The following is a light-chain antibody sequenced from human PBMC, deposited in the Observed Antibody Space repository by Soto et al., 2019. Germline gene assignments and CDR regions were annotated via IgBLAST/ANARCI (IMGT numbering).Light chain of an antibody. J-gene: IGLJ1*01. V-gene: IGLV2-8*01. CDR2: EVN. CDR1: SSDVGYYNY. Sequence: QSVLTQPPSASGSPGQSVTISCTGTSSDVGYYNYVSWYQQHPGKAPKLMIYEVNKRPSGVPVRFSGSKSGNTASLTVSGLQAEDEADYYCSSHAGYNNFYVFGTGTKVTVL. CDR3: SSHAGYNNFYV.